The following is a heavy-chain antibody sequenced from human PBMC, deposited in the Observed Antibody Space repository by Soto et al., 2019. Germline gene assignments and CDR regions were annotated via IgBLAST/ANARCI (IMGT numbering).Heavy chain of an antibody. CDR1: GFTFSNLA. CDR3: AILNAASGSY. Sequence: EVQLLESGGDLVQPGGSLRLSCTASGFTFSNLAITWVRQAPGKGLEWVSTIDAGGGSTHYADSVKGRFTISRDNSKNTLYLQMNSLRAEDTAVYYCAILNAASGSYWGQGSLITVSS. J-gene: IGHJ4*02. V-gene: IGHV3-23*01. D-gene: IGHD6-25*01. CDR2: IDAGGGST.